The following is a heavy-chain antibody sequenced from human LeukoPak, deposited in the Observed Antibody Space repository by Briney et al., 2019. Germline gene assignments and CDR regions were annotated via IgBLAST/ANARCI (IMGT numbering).Heavy chain of an antibody. J-gene: IGHJ4*02. CDR3: ARESPAFDY. CDR2: TSSSGSTT. V-gene: IGHV3-23*01. Sequence: GGSLRLSCVDSGFTFSSFAMSRVRQAPGKGLEWVSTTSSSGSTTYYVDSVKGRFTISRDNSRNTLYLQMNSLRGEDTAVYYCARESPAFDYWGQGTLVTVS. CDR1: GFTFSSFA.